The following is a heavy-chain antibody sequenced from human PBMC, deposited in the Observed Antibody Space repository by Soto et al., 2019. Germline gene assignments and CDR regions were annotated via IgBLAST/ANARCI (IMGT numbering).Heavy chain of an antibody. D-gene: IGHD3-10*01. CDR3: ARDRIGNWFDP. V-gene: IGHV4-59*01. CDR1: GGSISSYY. J-gene: IGHJ5*02. Sequence: SETLSLTCTVSGGSISSYYWSWIRQPPGKGLEWIGYIYYSGSTNYNPSLKSRVTISVDTSKNQFSLKLSSVTAADTAVYYCARDRIGNWFDPWGQGTLVTVSS. CDR2: IYYSGST.